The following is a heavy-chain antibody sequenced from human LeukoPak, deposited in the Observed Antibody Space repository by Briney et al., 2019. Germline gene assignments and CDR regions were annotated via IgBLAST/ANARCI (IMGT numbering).Heavy chain of an antibody. CDR3: AREPCGGDCYSGYFDH. CDR1: GGSISSYY. Sequence: SETLSLTCTVSGGSISSYYWSWVRQPPGKGLEWIGYIYYSGSTNYNPSLKSRVTISVDTSKNQFSLKLSSVTAADTAVYYCAREPCGGDCYSGYFDHWGQGTLVTVSS. D-gene: IGHD2-21*02. V-gene: IGHV4-59*01. J-gene: IGHJ4*02. CDR2: IYYSGST.